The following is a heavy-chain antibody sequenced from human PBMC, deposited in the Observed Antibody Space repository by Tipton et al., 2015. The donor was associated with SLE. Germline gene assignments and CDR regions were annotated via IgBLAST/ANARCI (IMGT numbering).Heavy chain of an antibody. CDR1: GFTFSSYA. D-gene: IGHD2-2*03. Sequence: SLRLSCAASGFTFSSYAMHWVRQAPGKGLEWVAVISYDGSNKYYADSVKGRFTISRDNSKNTLYLQMNSLRAEDTAVYYCARDLWILYPGFGYWGQGTLVTVSS. V-gene: IGHV3-30*04. CDR3: ARDLWILYPGFGY. CDR2: ISYDGSNK. J-gene: IGHJ4*02.